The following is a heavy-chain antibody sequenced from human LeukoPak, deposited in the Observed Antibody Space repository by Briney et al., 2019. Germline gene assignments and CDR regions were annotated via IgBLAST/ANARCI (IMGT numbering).Heavy chain of an antibody. CDR2: MSYDGYNR. CDR3: AKPFAGGWSPFDY. Sequence: GGSLRLSCAASGFIFRNYGMNWVRQAPGKGLEWVAVMSYDGYNRYYAESVKGRFTISRDNSKNTLYLQMNSLRAEGTAVYYCAKPFAGGWSPFDYWGQGTLVTVSS. CDR1: GFIFRNYG. D-gene: IGHD6-19*01. V-gene: IGHV3-30*18. J-gene: IGHJ4*02.